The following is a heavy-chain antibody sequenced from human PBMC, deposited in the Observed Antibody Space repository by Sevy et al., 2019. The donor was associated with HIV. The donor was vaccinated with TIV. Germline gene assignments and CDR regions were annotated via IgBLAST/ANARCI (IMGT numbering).Heavy chain of an antibody. Sequence: ASVKVSCKASGYTFSSNYMHWVRQAPGQGLEWMGIINPSGDITSYAQRVQDRVTMTRDTSTSTVYLELTSLTPEDTAVYYCALLHYYYTVGVDLWGQGTLVTVSS. CDR2: INPSGDIT. CDR1: GYTFSSNY. CDR3: ALLHYYYTVGVDL. J-gene: IGHJ5*02. V-gene: IGHV1-46*01. D-gene: IGHD3-22*01.